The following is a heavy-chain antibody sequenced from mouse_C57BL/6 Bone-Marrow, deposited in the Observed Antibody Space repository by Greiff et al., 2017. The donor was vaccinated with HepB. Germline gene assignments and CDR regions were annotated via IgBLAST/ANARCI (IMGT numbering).Heavy chain of an antibody. CDR2: FYPGSGSI. Sequence: VKLLESGAELVKPGASVKLSCKASGYTFTEYTIHWVKQRSGQGLEWIGWFYPGSGSIKYNEKFKDKATLTADKSSSTVYMELSRLTSEDSAVYFCARHEERGLLLWSFAYWGQGTLVTVSA. CDR1: GYTFTEYT. CDR3: ARHEERGLLLWSFAY. D-gene: IGHD2-1*01. J-gene: IGHJ3*01. V-gene: IGHV1-62-2*01.